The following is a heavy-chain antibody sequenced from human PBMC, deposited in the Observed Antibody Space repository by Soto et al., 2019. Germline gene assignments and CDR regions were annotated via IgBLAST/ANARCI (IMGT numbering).Heavy chain of an antibody. D-gene: IGHD6-19*01. CDR3: ARDYGRIAVAGLDY. V-gene: IGHV3-21*01. CDR1: GFTFSSYS. J-gene: IGHJ4*02. Sequence: VGSLRLSCAASGFTFSSYSMNWVRQAPGKGLEWVSSISSSSSYIYYADSVKGRFTISRDNAKNSLYLQMNSLRAEDTAVYYCARDYGRIAVAGLDYWGQGTLVTVSS. CDR2: ISSSSSYI.